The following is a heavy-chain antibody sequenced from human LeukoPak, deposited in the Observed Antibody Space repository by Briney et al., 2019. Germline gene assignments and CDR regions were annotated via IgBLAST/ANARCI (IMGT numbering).Heavy chain of an antibody. J-gene: IGHJ4*02. CDR1: GFTFSSYG. V-gene: IGHV3-30*18. D-gene: IGHD6-19*01. CDR3: AKSGSGWYLFDY. CDR2: ISYDGSNK. Sequence: GGSLRLSCAASGFTFSSYGMHWGRQAPGKGLEWVAVISYDGSNKYYADSVKGRFTISRDNSKNTLYLQMNSLRAEDTAVYYCAKSGSGWYLFDYWGQGTLVTVSS.